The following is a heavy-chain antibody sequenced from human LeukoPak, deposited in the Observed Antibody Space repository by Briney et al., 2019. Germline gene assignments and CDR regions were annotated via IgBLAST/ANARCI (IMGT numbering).Heavy chain of an antibody. CDR3: ATYSILNAREFRY. CDR1: GFTFSNSW. V-gene: IGHV3-7*01. J-gene: IGHJ1*01. CDR2: VQHIGGET. Sequence: GGSLRLSCAGSGFTFSNSWMGRFRQAPGKGLEWVANVQHIGGETYYVDSVKGRFTISRDNAKNSVYLQMNSLGADDTAVYYCATYSILNAREFRYWGQGTLVTVTS. D-gene: IGHD4-11*01.